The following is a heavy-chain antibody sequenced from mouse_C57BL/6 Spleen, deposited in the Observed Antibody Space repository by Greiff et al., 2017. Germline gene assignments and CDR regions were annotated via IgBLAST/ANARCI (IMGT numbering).Heavy chain of an antibody. CDR2: ISSGSSTI. Sequence: EVQGVESGGGLVKPGGSLKLSCAASGFTFSDYGMHWVRQAPEKGLEWVAYISSGSSTIYYADTVKGRFTISRDNAKNTLFLQMTSLRSEDTAMYYCASTGTYYAMDYWGQGTSVTVSS. D-gene: IGHD4-1*02. CDR3: ASTGTYYAMDY. CDR1: GFTFSDYG. V-gene: IGHV5-17*01. J-gene: IGHJ4*01.